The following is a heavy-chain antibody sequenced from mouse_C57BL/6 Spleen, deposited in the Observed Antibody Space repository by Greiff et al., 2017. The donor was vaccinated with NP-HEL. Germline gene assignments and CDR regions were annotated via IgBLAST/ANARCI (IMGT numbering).Heavy chain of an antibody. V-gene: IGHV1-69*01. CDR1: GYTFTSYW. CDR3: ARKLREDYYAMDY. Sequence: QVQLKQPGAELVMPGASVKLSCKASGYTFTSYWMHWVKQRPGQGLEWIGEIDPSDSYTNYNQKFKGKSTLTVDKSSSTAYMQVSSLTSEDSAVYYCARKLREDYYAMDYWGQGTSVTVSS. D-gene: IGHD2-4*01. CDR2: IDPSDSYT. J-gene: IGHJ4*01.